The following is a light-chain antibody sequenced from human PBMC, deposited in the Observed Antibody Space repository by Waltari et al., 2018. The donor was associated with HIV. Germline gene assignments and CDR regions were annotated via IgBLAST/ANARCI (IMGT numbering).Light chain of an antibody. CDR1: VLANKY. Sequence: SYELTQPSSVSVSPGQTARITCSGDVLANKYARWFHQKPGQAPVLVIYKDSERPSGIPERFSGSSSGTTVTLTLSGAQVEDEADYYCYSAADNIRVFGGGTKLTVL. CDR3: YSAADNIRV. V-gene: IGLV3-27*01. J-gene: IGLJ3*02. CDR2: KDS.